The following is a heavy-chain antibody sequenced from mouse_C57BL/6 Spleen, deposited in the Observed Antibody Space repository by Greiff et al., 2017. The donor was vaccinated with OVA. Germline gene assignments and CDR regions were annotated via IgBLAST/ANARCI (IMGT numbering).Heavy chain of an antibody. Sequence: VQLQQSGAELVRPGTSVKMSCTASGYTFTNYWIGWAKQRPGHGLEWIGDIYPGGGYTNYHEKFKGKATLTADKSSNTAYLQFSSLTAEDSAIYFCARLGGIRCFDYWGQGTTLTVSS. V-gene: IGHV1-63*01. CDR2: IYPGGGYT. J-gene: IGHJ2*01. CDR3: ARLGGIRCFDY. CDR1: GYTFTNYW. D-gene: IGHD2-14*01.